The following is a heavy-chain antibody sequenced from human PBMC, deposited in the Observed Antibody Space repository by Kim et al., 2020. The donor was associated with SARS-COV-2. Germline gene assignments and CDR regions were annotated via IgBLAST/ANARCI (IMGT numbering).Heavy chain of an antibody. V-gene: IGHV4-31*03. Sequence: SETLSLTCTVSGDSISNGGYFWSWIRQHPEKGLEWIAYINYNGNNYYNPSLKSRATISVDTSKNQFSLRLSSVTAADTAVYYCARDDKSGYYSGWFDPWGQGNLVTVSS. CDR3: ARDDKSGYYSGWFDP. CDR1: GDSISNGGYF. D-gene: IGHD3-3*01. CDR2: INYNGNN. J-gene: IGHJ5*02.